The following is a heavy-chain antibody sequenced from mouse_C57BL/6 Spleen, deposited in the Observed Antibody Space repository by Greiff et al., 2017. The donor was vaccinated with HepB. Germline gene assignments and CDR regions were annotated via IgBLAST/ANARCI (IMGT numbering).Heavy chain of an antibody. Sequence: EVKLMESGGGLVKPGGSLKLSCAASGFTFSDYGMHWVRQAPEKGLEWVAYISSGSSTIYYADTVMGRFTISRDNAKNTLFLQMTSLRSEDTAMYYCARGDPDYWGQGTTLTVSS. CDR3: ARGDPDY. CDR1: GFTFSDYG. J-gene: IGHJ2*01. V-gene: IGHV5-17*01. CDR2: ISSGSSTI.